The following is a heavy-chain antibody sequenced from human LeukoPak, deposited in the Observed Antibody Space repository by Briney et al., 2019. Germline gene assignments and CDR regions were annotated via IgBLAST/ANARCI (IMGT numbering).Heavy chain of an antibody. V-gene: IGHV4-39*01. CDR3: ARHESVWNWFDP. Sequence: SETLSLTCTVSGGSISSSSYYWGWIRQPPGKGLESIGTVYSSGSTYSNPSLKSRVTISVDTSKNQFSLKLTSVTAADTAVYYCARHESVWNWFDPWGQGTLVTVSS. D-gene: IGHD2-8*01. CDR2: VYSSGST. CDR1: GGSISSSSYY. J-gene: IGHJ5*02.